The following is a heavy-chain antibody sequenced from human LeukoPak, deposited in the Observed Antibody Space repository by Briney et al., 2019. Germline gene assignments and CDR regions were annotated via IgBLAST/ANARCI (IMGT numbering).Heavy chain of an antibody. CDR3: ARHRRITIWNWFDP. V-gene: IGHV4-34*01. Sequence: SETLSLTCAVYGGSFSGYYWSWIRQPPGKGLEWIGEINHSGSTNYNPSLKSRVTISVDTSKNQFSLKLSSVTAADTAVYYCARHRRITIWNWFDPWGQGTLVTVSS. D-gene: IGHD3-9*01. CDR1: GGSFSGYY. CDR2: INHSGST. J-gene: IGHJ5*02.